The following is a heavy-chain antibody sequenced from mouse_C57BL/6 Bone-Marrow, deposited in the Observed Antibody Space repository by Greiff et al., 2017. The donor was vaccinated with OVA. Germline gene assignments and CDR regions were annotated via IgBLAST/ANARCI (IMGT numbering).Heavy chain of an antibody. CDR1: GYTFTSYW. J-gene: IGHJ4*01. CDR2: IDPSDSYT. Sequence: VQLQQPGAELVRPGTSVKLSCKASGYTFTSYWMHWVKQRPGQGLEWIGVIDPSDSYTNYNQKFKGKATLTVDTSSSTAYMQLSSLTSEDSAVYYCARYLYYGSSYDYAMDYWGQGTSVTVSS. CDR3: ARYLYYGSSYDYAMDY. D-gene: IGHD1-1*01. V-gene: IGHV1-59*01.